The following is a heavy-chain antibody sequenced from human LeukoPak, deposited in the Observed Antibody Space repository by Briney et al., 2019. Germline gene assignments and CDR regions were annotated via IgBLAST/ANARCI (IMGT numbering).Heavy chain of an antibody. D-gene: IGHD3-10*01. CDR1: GITFSNAW. J-gene: IGHJ5*02. CDR2: IKSKTDGGTT. V-gene: IGHV3-15*01. CDR3: TTDPQLLWFGDNWFDP. Sequence: GGSPRLSCAASGITFSNAWMNWVRQAPGKGLEWVGRIKSKTDGGTTDYAAPVKGRFTISSDDSKNTLHLQMNSLKTEDTAVYYCTTDPQLLWFGDNWFDPWGQGTLVTVSS.